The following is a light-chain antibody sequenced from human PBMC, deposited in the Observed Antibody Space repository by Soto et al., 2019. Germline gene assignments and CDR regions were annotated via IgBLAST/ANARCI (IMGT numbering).Light chain of an antibody. CDR2: AAS. J-gene: IGKJ2*01. CDR3: QQSYGTPPT. Sequence: DIQVPQSPSSLSASVGDRVTITCRASQSISNYLNWYQQKPGKAPKLLIYAASSLQSGVPSRFSGSGSGTEFTVTISRQQPEDFATYYCQQSYGTPPTFGQGNKLEIK. V-gene: IGKV1-39*01. CDR1: QSISNY.